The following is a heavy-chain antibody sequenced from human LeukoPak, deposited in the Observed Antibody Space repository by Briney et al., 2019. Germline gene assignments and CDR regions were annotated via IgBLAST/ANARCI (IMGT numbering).Heavy chain of an antibody. CDR1: GYTFTSYG. Sequence: ASVKVSCKASGYTFTSYGISWVRQAPGQGLEWMGWISAYNGNTNYAQKLQGRVTMTRDMSTSTVYMELSSLRSEDTAVYYCTKYGHSPYFDSWGQGTLVTVSS. J-gene: IGHJ4*02. CDR2: ISAYNGNT. D-gene: IGHD4-17*01. V-gene: IGHV1-18*01. CDR3: TKYGHSPYFDS.